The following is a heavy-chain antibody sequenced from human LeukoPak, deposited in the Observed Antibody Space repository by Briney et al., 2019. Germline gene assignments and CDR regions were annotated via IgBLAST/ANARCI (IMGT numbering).Heavy chain of an antibody. CDR3: ARQGGDGYNLDS. Sequence: GGSLRLSCAASAFTFSSYWMSWVRQAPGKGLEWVANINQDGSEKYYVDSVKGRFTISRDNAKSSLYLQVNSLRAEDTAVYYCARQGGDGYNLDSWGQGTLVTVSS. J-gene: IGHJ4*02. CDR1: AFTFSSYW. D-gene: IGHD5-24*01. CDR2: INQDGSEK. V-gene: IGHV3-7*05.